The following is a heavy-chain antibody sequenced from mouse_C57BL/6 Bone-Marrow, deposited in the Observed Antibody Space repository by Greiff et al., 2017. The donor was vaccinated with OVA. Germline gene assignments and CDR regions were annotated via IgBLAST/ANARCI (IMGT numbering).Heavy chain of an antibody. Sequence: VQLQQSGAELVKPGASVKLSCMASGYTFTSYWMQWVKQRPGQGLEWIGEIDPSDSYTNYNQKFKGKATLTVDTSSSTAYMQLSSLTSEDSAVYYCARTCNEGFAYWGQGTLVTVSA. D-gene: IGHD6-5*01. V-gene: IGHV1-50*01. CDR1: GYTFTSYW. CDR2: IDPSDSYT. J-gene: IGHJ3*01. CDR3: ARTCNEGFAY.